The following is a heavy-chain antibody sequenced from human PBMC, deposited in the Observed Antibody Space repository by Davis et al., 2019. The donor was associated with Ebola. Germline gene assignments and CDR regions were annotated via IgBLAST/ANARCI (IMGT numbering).Heavy chain of an antibody. D-gene: IGHD2-21*01. CDR2: VYYTGST. CDR1: GGSVISPSFF. V-gene: IGHV4-39*01. CDR3: ARHGLAYRRNEFAPHSPTWFDP. Sequence: PSETLSLTCTVSGGSVISPSFFWGWVRQPPGKGLEWIGSVYYTGSTYYNPSLKSRVTISVDTSSNQVFLKLTSVTAADTAVYSCARHGLAYRRNEFAPHSPTWFDPWGQGTLVTVSS. J-gene: IGHJ5*02.